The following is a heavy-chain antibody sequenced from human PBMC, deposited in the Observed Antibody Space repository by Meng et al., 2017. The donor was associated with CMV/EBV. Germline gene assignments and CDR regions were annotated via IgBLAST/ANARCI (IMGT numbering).Heavy chain of an antibody. CDR3: ARVGVGATTFAADY. Sequence: EVQLVESGGXLVKPGGSLSLPCAASGFTFSSYSMNWVRQAPGKGLEWVSSISSSSSYIYYADSVKGRFTISRDNAKNSLYLQMNSLRAEDTAVYYCARVGVGATTFAADYWGQGTLVTVSS. CDR1: GFTFSSYS. CDR2: ISSSSSYI. D-gene: IGHD1-26*01. J-gene: IGHJ4*02. V-gene: IGHV3-21*01.